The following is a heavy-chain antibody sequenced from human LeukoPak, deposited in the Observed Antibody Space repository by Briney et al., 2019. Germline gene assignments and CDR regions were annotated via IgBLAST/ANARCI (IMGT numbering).Heavy chain of an antibody. D-gene: IGHD3-10*01. CDR1: GFTFSSYA. V-gene: IGHV3-23*01. CDR3: AKRGAGYYFVY. J-gene: IGHJ4*02. CDR2: STDSGGGT. Sequence: GGSLRLSCAASGFTFSSYAMSWVRQAPGKGLEWVSSSTDSGGGTFYADSVRGRFTVSRDNSKNTLFLQLNSLRAEDTAVYYCAKRGAGYYFVYWGQGTLVTVSS.